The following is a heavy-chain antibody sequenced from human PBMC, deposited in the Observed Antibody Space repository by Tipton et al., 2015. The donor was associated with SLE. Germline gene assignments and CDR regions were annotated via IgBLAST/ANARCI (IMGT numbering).Heavy chain of an antibody. Sequence: SLRLSCAASGSMFSTYWMNWVRQPPGRGLEWVASMNPDGSEIYYVDSVKGRFTISRDNAHNSLYVQMNSLRAEDTAVYYCETDRGFSSFDIWGQGTVVTVSS. CDR3: ETDRGFSSFDI. CDR1: GSMFSTYW. CDR2: MNPDGSEI. V-gene: IGHV3-7*01. J-gene: IGHJ3*02.